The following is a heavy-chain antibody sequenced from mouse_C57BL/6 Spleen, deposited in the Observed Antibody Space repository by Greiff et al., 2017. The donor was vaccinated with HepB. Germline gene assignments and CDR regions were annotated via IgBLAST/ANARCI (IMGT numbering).Heavy chain of an antibody. CDR3: ARESGGKGY. D-gene: IGHD1-3*01. J-gene: IGHJ2*01. CDR1: GYAFTNYL. Sequence: VKLQESGAELVRPGTSVKVSCKASGYAFTNYLIEWVKQRPGQGLEWIGVINPGSGGTNYNEKFKGKATLTADKSSSTAYMQLSSLTSEDSAVYFCARESGGKGYWGQGTTLTVSS. CDR2: INPGSGGT. V-gene: IGHV1-54*01.